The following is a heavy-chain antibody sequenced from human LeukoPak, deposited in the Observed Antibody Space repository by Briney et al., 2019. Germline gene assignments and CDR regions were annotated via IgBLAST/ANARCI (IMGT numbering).Heavy chain of an antibody. V-gene: IGHV3-7*01. Sequence: SGGSLRLSCAASGFTFTGFFMSWLRQAPGKGLEWVANINRDGTETYYVGSVKGRFTISIDNAKNSVFLQMNSLRTEDTAIYYCARSRWPEDLWGRGTLVTVSS. J-gene: IGHJ5*02. CDR3: ARSRWPEDL. CDR1: GFTFTGFF. D-gene: IGHD4-23*01. CDR2: INRDGTET.